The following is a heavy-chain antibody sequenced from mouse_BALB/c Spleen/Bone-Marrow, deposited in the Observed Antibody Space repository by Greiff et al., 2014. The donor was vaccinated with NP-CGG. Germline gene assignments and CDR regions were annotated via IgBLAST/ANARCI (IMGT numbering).Heavy chain of an antibody. J-gene: IGHJ2*01. Sequence: VQLQESGPEVVRPGVSVKISCKGSGYTFTDYPMHWVKQSHAKSLEWIGLINTYNGNTNYNQKFKGKATMTVDKSSSTAYMEFARLTSDDSAIYYCARLDPHPEFDYWGQGTTLTVSS. CDR3: ARLDPHPEFDY. V-gene: IGHV1-67*01. CDR1: GYTFTDYP. CDR2: INTYNGNT.